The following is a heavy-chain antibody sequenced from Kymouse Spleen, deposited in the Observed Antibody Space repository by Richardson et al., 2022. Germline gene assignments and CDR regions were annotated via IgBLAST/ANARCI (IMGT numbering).Heavy chain of an antibody. V-gene: IGHV4-34*01. D-gene: IGHD6-13*01,IGHD6-25*01,IGHD6-6*01. CDR3: ARGGGIAAPRGMDV. Sequence: QVQLQQWGAGLLKPSETLSLTCAVYGGSFSGYYWSWIRQPPGKGLEWIGEINHSGSTNYNPSLKSRVTISVDTSKNQFSLKLSSVTAADTAVYYCARGGGIAAPRGMDVWGQGTTVTVSS. CDR2: INHSGST. J-gene: IGHJ6*02. CDR1: GGSFSGYY.